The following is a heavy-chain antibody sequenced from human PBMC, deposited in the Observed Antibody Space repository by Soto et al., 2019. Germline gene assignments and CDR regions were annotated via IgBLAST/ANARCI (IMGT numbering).Heavy chain of an antibody. CDR3: ASVTN. Sequence: QVQLVQSGAEVKKPGSSVKVSCQASGGSFSGQAVSWVRQAPGQGLEWLGGIIPIFRTTNYARKFQGRLTITADESTGTASMELTSLRSEDTSIYYCASVTNWGQGTLVTVSS. CDR2: IIPIFRTT. V-gene: IGHV1-69*01. CDR1: GGSFSGQA. D-gene: IGHD2-2*01. J-gene: IGHJ4*02.